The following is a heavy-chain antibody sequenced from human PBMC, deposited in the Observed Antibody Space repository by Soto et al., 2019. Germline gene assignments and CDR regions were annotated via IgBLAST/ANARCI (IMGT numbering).Heavy chain of an antibody. CDR3: ARDRATRQQLVPRDY. J-gene: IGHJ4*02. V-gene: IGHV4-4*02. Sequence: QVQLQVSGPGLVKPSGTLSLTCAVSGGSISSSNWWSWVRQPPGKGLEWIGEIYHSGSTNYNPSLKSRVTISVDKSKNQFSLKLSSVTAADTAVYYCARDRATRQQLVPRDYWGQGTLVTVSS. CDR2: IYHSGST. CDR1: GGSISSSNW. D-gene: IGHD6-13*01.